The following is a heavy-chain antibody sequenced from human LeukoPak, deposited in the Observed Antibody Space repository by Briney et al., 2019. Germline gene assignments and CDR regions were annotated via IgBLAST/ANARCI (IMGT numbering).Heavy chain of an antibody. J-gene: IGHJ6*03. Sequence: SETLSLTCTVSGGSISSSSYYWGWIRQPPGKGLEWIGSIYYSGSTYYNPSLKSRVTISVDTSKNQFSLKLSSVTAADTAVYYCARDAGYGYYYYYYMDVWGKGTTVTVSS. V-gene: IGHV4-39*07. CDR1: GGSISSSSYY. CDR3: ARDAGYGYYYYYYMDV. CDR2: IYYSGST. D-gene: IGHD5-12*01.